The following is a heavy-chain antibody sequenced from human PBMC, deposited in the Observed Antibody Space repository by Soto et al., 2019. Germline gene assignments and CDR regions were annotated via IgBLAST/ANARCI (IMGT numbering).Heavy chain of an antibody. CDR1: GYTFTSYG. CDR3: ARETYDILSFWYLSGYYYYMDF. V-gene: IGHV1-18*01. J-gene: IGHJ6*03. D-gene: IGHD3-9*01. Sequence: ASVKVSCKASGYTFTSYGISWVRQAPGQGLEWMGWISAYNGNTNYAQKLQGRVTMTTDTSTSTAYMELRSLRSDDTAVYYCARETYDILSFWYLSGYYYYMDFWGKGTTVTVSS. CDR2: ISAYNGNT.